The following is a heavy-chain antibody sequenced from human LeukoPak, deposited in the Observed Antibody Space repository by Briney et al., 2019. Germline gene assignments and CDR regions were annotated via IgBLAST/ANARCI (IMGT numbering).Heavy chain of an antibody. J-gene: IGHJ6*02. CDR3: ARDSYNTAMVTGFMDV. V-gene: IGHV3-53*01. CDR2: IYSGGST. D-gene: IGHD5-18*01. CDR1: GFTFSSYA. Sequence: GGSLRLSCAASGFTFSSYAMSWVRQAPGKGLEWVSVIYSGGSTYYADSVKGRFTISRDNSKNTLYLQMNSLRAEDTAVYYCARDSYNTAMVTGFMDVWGQGTTVTVSS.